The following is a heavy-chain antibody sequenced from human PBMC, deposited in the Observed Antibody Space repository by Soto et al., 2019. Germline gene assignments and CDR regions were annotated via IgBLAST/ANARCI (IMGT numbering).Heavy chain of an antibody. V-gene: IGHV4-59*01. CDR1: GGSISSYY. D-gene: IGHD3-22*01. Sequence: SETLSLTCTVSGGSISSYYWSWIRQPPGKGLEWIGYIYYSGSTNYNPSLKRRVTISGDTSKNQFSLKLSSVTAADTAVYYCARVYDSSGYRNTYYYYGMDFWGQGTTVTFSS. CDR2: IYYSGST. J-gene: IGHJ6*02. CDR3: ARVYDSSGYRNTYYYYGMDF.